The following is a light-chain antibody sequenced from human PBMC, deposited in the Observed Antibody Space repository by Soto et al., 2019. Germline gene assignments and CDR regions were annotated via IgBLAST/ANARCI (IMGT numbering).Light chain of an antibody. CDR3: QHYNTYPWT. Sequence: DIQMTQSPSTLSASVVDRVTITCRASQSITSWLAWYQQKPGKAPKLLIHKASSLESGVPSRFSGSGSGTEFTLTISSLQPDDFATYYCQHYNTYPWTFGQGTKVDIK. V-gene: IGKV1-5*03. J-gene: IGKJ1*01. CDR2: KAS. CDR1: QSITSW.